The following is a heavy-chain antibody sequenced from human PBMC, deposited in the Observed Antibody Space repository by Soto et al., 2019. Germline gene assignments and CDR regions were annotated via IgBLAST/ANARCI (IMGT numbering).Heavy chain of an antibody. CDR1: GGTFSSYA. CDR3: ARGGGYCGGDCYTFDY. CDR2: IIPIFGTA. J-gene: IGHJ4*02. V-gene: IGHV1-69*13. Sequence: GASVKVSCKASGGTFSSYAISWLRQAPGQGLEWMGGIIPIFGTANYAQKFQGRVTITADESTSTAYMELSSLRSEDTAVYYCARGGGYCGGDCYTFDYWGQGTLVTVSS. D-gene: IGHD2-21*02.